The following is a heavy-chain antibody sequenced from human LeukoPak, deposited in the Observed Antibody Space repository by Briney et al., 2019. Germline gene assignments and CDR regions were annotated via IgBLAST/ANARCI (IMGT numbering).Heavy chain of an antibody. Sequence: GGSLRLSCAASGFTFSSYWMHWVRQAPGKGLVWVSRINSDGSSTSYADSVKGRFTITRDNAKNTLYLQMNSLRAEDTAVYYCARAEYYYDSSGLYYYMDVWGKGTTVTVSS. J-gene: IGHJ6*03. D-gene: IGHD3-22*01. CDR2: INSDGSST. CDR1: GFTFSSYW. CDR3: ARAEYYYDSSGLYYYMDV. V-gene: IGHV3-74*01.